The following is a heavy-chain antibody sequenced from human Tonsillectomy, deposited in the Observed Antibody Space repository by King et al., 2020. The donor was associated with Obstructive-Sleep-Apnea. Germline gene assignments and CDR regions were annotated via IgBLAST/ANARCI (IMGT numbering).Heavy chain of an antibody. D-gene: IGHD3-10*01. Sequence: VQLVESGGGLVQPGRSLRLSCAASGFTFDDYAMHWVRQAPGKGLEWVSGISWNSGSIGYADSVKGRFTISRDNAKNSLYLQMNSLRAEDTALYYCAKARTRRYRGVTINLTFDYWGQGTLVTVSS. V-gene: IGHV3-9*01. CDR1: GFTFDDYA. CDR3: AKARTRRYRGVTINLTFDY. CDR2: ISWNSGSI. J-gene: IGHJ4*02.